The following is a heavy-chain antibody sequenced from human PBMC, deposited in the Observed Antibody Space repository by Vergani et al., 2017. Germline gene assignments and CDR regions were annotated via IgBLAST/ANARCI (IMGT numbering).Heavy chain of an antibody. Sequence: QVQLQESGPGLVKPSETLSLTCTVSGDSISSGYYWGWIRQPPGKGLEWIGSIYHSGSTYYNPSLKSRVTISVDTSKNQFSLKLSSVTAADTAVYYCARESSGYDSAWFDPWGQGTLVTVSS. CDR3: ARESSGYDSAWFDP. CDR2: IYHSGST. J-gene: IGHJ5*02. D-gene: IGHD5-12*01. CDR1: GDSISSGYY. V-gene: IGHV4-38-2*02.